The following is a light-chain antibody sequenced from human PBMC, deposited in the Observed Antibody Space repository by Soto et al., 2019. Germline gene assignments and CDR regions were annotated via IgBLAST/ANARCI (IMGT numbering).Light chain of an antibody. CDR2: EGS. CDR1: SSDVGSYNL. CDR3: CSYAGSSTYV. Sequence: LTQPASVSGSPGQSITISCTGTSSDVGSYNLVSWYQHHPGKAPKFMIYEGSKRPSGVSNRFSGSKSGNTASLTISGLQAEDEADYYCCSYAGSSTYVFGTGTKVTVL. J-gene: IGLJ1*01. V-gene: IGLV2-23*01.